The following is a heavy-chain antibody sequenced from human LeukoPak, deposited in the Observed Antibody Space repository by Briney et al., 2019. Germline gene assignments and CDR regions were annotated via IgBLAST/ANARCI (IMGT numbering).Heavy chain of an antibody. CDR3: ARAYVDFDY. J-gene: IGHJ4*02. V-gene: IGHV3-48*03. CDR2: ISSSGSTI. CDR1: GFTFSSYE. D-gene: IGHD3-16*01. Sequence: GGSLRLSCAASGFTFSSYEMNWVRQAPGKGLEWVSYISSSGSTIYYADSVKGRFAIPRDNAKNSLYLQMNSLRAEDTAVYYCARAYVDFDYWGQGTLVTVSS.